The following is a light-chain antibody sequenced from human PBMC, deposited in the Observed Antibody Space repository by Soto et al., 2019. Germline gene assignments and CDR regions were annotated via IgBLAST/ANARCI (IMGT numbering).Light chain of an antibody. CDR1: QSLSTTS. Sequence: EIVLTQSPATLSLSPGERGTLSCGASQSLSTTSLAWYQHKPGLAPRLLIYDTSTRASGTPDRFSGSGSGTDFTLTISRLEPEDSSIYYCQQYGSLITFGQGTRLEIK. CDR3: QQYGSLIT. J-gene: IGKJ5*01. CDR2: DTS. V-gene: IGKV3D-20*01.